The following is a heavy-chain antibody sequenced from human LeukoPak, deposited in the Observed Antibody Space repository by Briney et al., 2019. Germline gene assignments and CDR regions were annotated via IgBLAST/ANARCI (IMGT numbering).Heavy chain of an antibody. CDR1: GFTFSSYA. CDR2: IAGSDTRT. CDR3: TTLGYHLDS. V-gene: IGHV3-48*03. D-gene: IGHD3-22*01. J-gene: IGHJ4*02. Sequence: GGSLRLSCAASGFTFSSYAMHWVRQAPGKGLEWVSYIAGSDTRTYYADSVKGRFTIFRDNAKNSLYLQMNSLRAEDTALYYCTTLGYHLDSWGQGTLVTVSS.